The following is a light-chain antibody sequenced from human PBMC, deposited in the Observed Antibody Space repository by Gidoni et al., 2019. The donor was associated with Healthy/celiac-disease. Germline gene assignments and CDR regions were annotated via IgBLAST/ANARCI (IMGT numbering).Light chain of an antibody. J-gene: IGKJ4*01. CDR3: QQRSNWLT. CDR1: QSVSSY. Sequence: ELVLTQSPATLSLSPGERATLSCTASQSVSSYLAWYQQKPGQAPRLLIYDASNRATGIPARFSGSGSGTDFTLTISSLGPEDFAVYYCQQRSNWLTLGGGTKVEIK. V-gene: IGKV3-11*01. CDR2: DAS.